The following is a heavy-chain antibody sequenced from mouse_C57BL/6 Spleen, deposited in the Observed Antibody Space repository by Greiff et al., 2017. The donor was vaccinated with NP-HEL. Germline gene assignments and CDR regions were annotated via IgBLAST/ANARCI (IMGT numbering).Heavy chain of an antibody. CDR3: TRVYDYDHYAMDY. CDR1: GFTFSSYA. J-gene: IGHJ4*01. V-gene: IGHV5-9-1*02. D-gene: IGHD2-4*01. Sequence: EVMLVESGEGLVKPGGSLKLCCAASGFTFSSYAMSWVRQTPEKRLEWVAYISSGGDYIYYADTVKGRFTISRDNARNTLYLQMSSLKSEDTAMYYCTRVYDYDHYAMDYWGQGTSVTVSS. CDR2: ISSGGDYI.